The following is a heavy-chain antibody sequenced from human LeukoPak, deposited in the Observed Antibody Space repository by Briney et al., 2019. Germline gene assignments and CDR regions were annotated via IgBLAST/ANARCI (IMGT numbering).Heavy chain of an antibody. CDR1: GFTFNLYA. Sequence: GGSLRLSCAASGFTFNLYAMHWVRQAPGKGLEWVAVMSYEGSNKYYTDSVRGRFTISRDNSKNTLYVQINNLRPEDTAVYYCARGDHHYDSSAFIDFWGQGTLVTVSS. V-gene: IGHV3-30*04. CDR2: MSYEGSNK. CDR3: ARGDHHYDSSAFIDF. J-gene: IGHJ4*02. D-gene: IGHD3-22*01.